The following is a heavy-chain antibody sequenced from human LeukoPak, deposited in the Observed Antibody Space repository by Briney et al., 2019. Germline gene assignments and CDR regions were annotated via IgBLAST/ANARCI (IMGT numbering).Heavy chain of an antibody. Sequence: SETLSLTCNVSGGSIISGNFYWTWVRQPAGKGLEWIGRFHTRGTTNYNPSLKSRVTISVDTSKNHLSLQLRSVTAADTAVYLCARGEGVFSNRFDPWGQGILVIVSS. CDR2: FHTRGTT. J-gene: IGHJ5*02. CDR3: ARGEGVFSNRFDP. CDR1: GGSIISGNFY. V-gene: IGHV4-61*02. D-gene: IGHD3-16*01.